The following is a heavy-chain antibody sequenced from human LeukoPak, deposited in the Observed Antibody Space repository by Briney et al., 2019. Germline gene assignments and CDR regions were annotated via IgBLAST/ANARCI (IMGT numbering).Heavy chain of an antibody. CDR2: IYPVDSDT. CDR3: AREGKDGFRIIDC. CDR1: GYSFTSYW. V-gene: IGHV5-51*01. D-gene: IGHD5-24*01. J-gene: IGHJ4*02. Sequence: PGGSLKISCQASGYSFTSYWIGWVGQLPGKGLEGMGVIYPVDSDTSYSTSFQGQVTISADKPINTAYLQWSSLQASDTAMYYCAREGKDGFRIIDCWGQGTLVTVST.